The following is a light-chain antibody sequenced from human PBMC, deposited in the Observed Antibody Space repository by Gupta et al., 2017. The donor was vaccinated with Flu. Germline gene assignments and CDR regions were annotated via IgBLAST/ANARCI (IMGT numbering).Light chain of an antibody. V-gene: IGLV1-51*01. CDR1: SSNIASNF. CDR2: ENG. CDR3: GIWDSSMSALG. J-gene: IGLJ2*01. Sequence: QSVLTQPPSVSAAPGQKVTISCPGSSSNIASNFVSWYRQFPRTAPKLLRFENGNRPSGIPDRFSGSKSGTSANLGITGLQTGDEAVDYCGIWDSSMSALGFGGGTKLTVL.